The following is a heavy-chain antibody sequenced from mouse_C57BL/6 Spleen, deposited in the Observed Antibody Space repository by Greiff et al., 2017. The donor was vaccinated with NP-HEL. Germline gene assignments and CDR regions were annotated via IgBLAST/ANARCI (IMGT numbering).Heavy chain of an antibody. CDR3: ARSNRARAMDY. V-gene: IGHV1-50*01. Sequence: QVQLQQPGAELVKPGASVKLSCKASGYTFTSYWMQWVKQRPGQGLEWIGEIDPSDSYTTYNQKFKGKATLTVDTSSSTAYMQLSSLTSEDSAVYYCARSNRARAMDYWGQGTSVTVSS. D-gene: IGHD3-1*01. J-gene: IGHJ4*01. CDR2: IDPSDSYT. CDR1: GYTFTSYW.